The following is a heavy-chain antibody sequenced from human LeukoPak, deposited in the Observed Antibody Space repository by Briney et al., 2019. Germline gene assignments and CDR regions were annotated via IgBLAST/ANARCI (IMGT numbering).Heavy chain of an antibody. CDR3: ARGAVVQGNYDY. CDR2: ISGDGTYI. Sequence: TGGSLRLSCAASGFTFSSSSMNWVRQAPGKGLEWVSSISGDGTYIYYADSVKGRFTISRDNTKNSLYLQMNNPRAEDTAVYYCARGAVVQGNYDYWGQGTLVTVSS. D-gene: IGHD3-10*01. J-gene: IGHJ4*02. CDR1: GFTFSSSS. V-gene: IGHV3-21*01.